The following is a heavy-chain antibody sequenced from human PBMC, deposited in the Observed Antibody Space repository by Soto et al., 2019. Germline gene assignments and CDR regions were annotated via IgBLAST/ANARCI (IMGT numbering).Heavy chain of an antibody. D-gene: IGHD3-3*01. CDR1: GFTFSSYA. CDR2: ISGSGGST. Sequence: GGSLRLSCAASGFTFSSYAMSWVRQAPGKGLEWVSAISGSGGSTYYADSVKGRFTISRDNSKNTLYLQMNSLRAEDTAVYYCAKVRGSYYYYGMDVWGQGTTVTVSS. J-gene: IGHJ6*02. CDR3: AKVRGSYYYYGMDV. V-gene: IGHV3-23*01.